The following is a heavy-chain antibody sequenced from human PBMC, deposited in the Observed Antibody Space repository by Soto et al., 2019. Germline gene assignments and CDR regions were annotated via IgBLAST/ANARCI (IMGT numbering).Heavy chain of an antibody. V-gene: IGHV4-4*07. D-gene: IGHD2-15*01. Sequence: PSETLSLTCTVSGGSISSYYWSWIRQPAGKGLEWIGRIYTSGSTNYNPSLKSRVTMSVDTSKNQFSLKLSSVTAADTAVYYCARAPPEYCSGGSCYSGSPRGMDVWGQGTTVTVSS. J-gene: IGHJ6*02. CDR3: ARAPPEYCSGGSCYSGSPRGMDV. CDR1: GGSISSYY. CDR2: IYTSGST.